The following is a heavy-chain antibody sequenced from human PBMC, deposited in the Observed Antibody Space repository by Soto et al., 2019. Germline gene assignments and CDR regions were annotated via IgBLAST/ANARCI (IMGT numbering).Heavy chain of an antibody. CDR2: IYYSGST. V-gene: IGHV4-59*01. J-gene: IGHJ5*02. D-gene: IGHD6-13*01. CDR3: AREPPRATAGLNYFDP. Sequence: PEETLSLTCTVSGGSISSYYWSWIRQPPGKGLEWIGYIYYSGSTNYNPSLKSRVTISVDTSTSTAFLELRSLTYDDTAVYYCAREPPRATAGLNYFDPWGQGTLVTVSS. CDR1: GGSISSYY.